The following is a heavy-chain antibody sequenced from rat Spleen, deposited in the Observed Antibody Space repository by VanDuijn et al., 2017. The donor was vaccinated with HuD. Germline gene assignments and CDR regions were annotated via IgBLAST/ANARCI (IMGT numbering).Heavy chain of an antibody. J-gene: IGHJ1*01. CDR1: GFTFSDYA. D-gene: IGHD1-2*01. V-gene: IGHV5-7*01. CDR3: ARQSSSIPYYWYFDF. Sequence: EVQLVETGGGLVQPGSSLKLSCVASGFTFSDYAMAWVRQAPKKGLEWVATIIYDGSSTYYRDSVKGRFTFSRENAKNTLYLQMDSLRSEDTATYYCARQSSSIPYYWYFDFWGPGTMVTVSS. CDR2: IIYDGSST.